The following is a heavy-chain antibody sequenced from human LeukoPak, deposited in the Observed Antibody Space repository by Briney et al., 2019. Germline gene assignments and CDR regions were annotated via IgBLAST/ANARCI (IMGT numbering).Heavy chain of an antibody. CDR3: ARDLNGDYYFDY. V-gene: IGHV4-59*01. J-gene: IGHJ4*02. D-gene: IGHD3-10*01. Sequence: SETLSLTCTVSGGSISSYYWSWIRQPPGKGLEWIGYIYYSGSTNYNPSLKSRVTISVDTSKNQFSLKLGSVTAADTAVYYCARDLNGDYYFDYWGQGTLVTVSS. CDR2: IYYSGST. CDR1: GGSISSYY.